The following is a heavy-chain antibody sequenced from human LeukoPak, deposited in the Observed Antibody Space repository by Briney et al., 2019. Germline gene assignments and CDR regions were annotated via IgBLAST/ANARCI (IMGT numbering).Heavy chain of an antibody. V-gene: IGHV3-7*03. CDR1: GFTFSSYW. D-gene: IGHD6-19*01. CDR2: IKDDGSEK. J-gene: IGHJ4*02. Sequence: GGSLILSCAASGFTFSSYWMSWVRQAPGKGLEWVANIKDDGSEKYYVDSVKGGFTISRDNAKNSLYLQMSSLRAEDTAVYYCARGRGWYHIEYWGQGTLVTVSS. CDR3: ARGRGWYHIEY.